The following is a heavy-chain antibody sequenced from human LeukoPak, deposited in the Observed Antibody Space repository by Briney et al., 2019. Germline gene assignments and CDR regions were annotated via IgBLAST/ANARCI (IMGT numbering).Heavy chain of an antibody. CDR1: GFTFSSYA. V-gene: IGHV3-30*18. Sequence: GGSLRLSCAASGFTFSSYAMSWVRQAPGKGLEWVTVISYDGSNKYYADSVKGRFTISRDNSKNTLYLQMNSLRVEDTAVYYCAKADRTPNWGQGTLVTVSS. D-gene: IGHD4-23*01. J-gene: IGHJ4*02. CDR2: ISYDGSNK. CDR3: AKADRTPN.